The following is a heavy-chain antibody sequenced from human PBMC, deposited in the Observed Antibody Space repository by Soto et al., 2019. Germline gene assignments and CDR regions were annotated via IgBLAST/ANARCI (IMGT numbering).Heavy chain of an antibody. CDR1: GDSVSSNSAA. CDR3: ARASDTIVVTYFDH. CDR2: TYYRSKWYN. V-gene: IGHV6-1*01. J-gene: IGHJ4*02. Sequence: PSQTLSLPCAISGDSVSSNSAAWNWIRQSPSRGLEWLGRTYYRSKWYNDYAVSVKSRITINPDTSKNQFSLQLNSVTPEDTAVYYCARASDTIVVTYFDHWGQGTLVTVSS. D-gene: IGHD2-21*02.